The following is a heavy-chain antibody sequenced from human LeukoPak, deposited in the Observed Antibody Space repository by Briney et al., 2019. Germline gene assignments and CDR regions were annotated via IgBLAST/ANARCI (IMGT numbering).Heavy chain of an antibody. CDR3: ARHVREQWLNWFDP. CDR2: IYYSGST. V-gene: IGHV4-59*05. Sequence: PGGSLRLSCAASGFTFSSYDMTWVRQTPGKGLEWFGSIYYSGSTYYNPSLKSRVTISVDTSKNQFSLKLSSVTAADTAVYYCARHVREQWLNWFDPWGQGTLVTVSS. D-gene: IGHD6-19*01. CDR1: GFTFSSYD. J-gene: IGHJ5*02.